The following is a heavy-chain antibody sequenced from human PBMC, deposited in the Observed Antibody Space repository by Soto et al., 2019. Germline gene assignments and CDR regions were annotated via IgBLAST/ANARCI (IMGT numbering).Heavy chain of an antibody. CDR1: GSSISSYY. D-gene: IGHD3-10*01. V-gene: IGHV4-59*01. Sequence: SETLSLTSTVSGSSISSYYWSWIRQPPGRGLEWIGNIYYSGATNYNASLRSRVTISVDMSRTQLSLHLTSVTAADTAVYYCARGGCFGSESFYAYYGMDGCGQGKTVTVS. J-gene: IGHJ6*02. CDR2: IYYSGAT. CDR3: ARGGCFGSESFYAYYGMDG.